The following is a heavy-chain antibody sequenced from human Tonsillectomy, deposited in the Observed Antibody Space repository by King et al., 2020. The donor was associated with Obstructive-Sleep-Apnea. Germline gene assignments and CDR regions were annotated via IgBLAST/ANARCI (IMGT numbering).Heavy chain of an antibody. V-gene: IGHV3-15*01. CDR2: IKSKTDGGTT. Sequence: QLVQSGGGLVKPGGSLRLSCAASGFTFSNAWMSWVRQAPGKGLEWVGRIKSKTDGGTTDYAEPVKGRFTNSRDDSKNTRYLQMNSLKTEDTAVYYCTTEGYIGYEGAFDIWGQGTMVTVSS. CDR3: TTEGYIGYEGAFDI. CDR1: GFTFSNAW. J-gene: IGHJ3*02. D-gene: IGHD5-12*01.